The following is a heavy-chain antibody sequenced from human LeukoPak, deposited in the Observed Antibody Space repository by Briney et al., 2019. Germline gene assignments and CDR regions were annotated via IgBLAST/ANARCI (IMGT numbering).Heavy chain of an antibody. CDR1: GFTFTNAW. V-gene: IGHV3-15*01. CDR2: IKSKTDGETT. D-gene: IGHD3-10*01. J-gene: IGHJ4*02. CDR3: TTDLGTYYHGSQRLIPIDY. Sequence: GGSLRLSCVDSGFTFTNAWMSWVRQAPGKGLERIGRIKSKTDGETTNYAEPVRGRFTISRDDSKSAVYLQMNSLKIEDTAVYYCTTDLGTYYHGSQRLIPIDYWGQGTLVTVSS.